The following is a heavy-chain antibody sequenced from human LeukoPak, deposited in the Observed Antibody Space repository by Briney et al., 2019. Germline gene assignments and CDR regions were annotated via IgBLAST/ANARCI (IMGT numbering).Heavy chain of an antibody. CDR3: ARALLWFGEPSHIDY. CDR2: ITAYNDNT. V-gene: IGHV1-18*01. CDR1: GYTFTSYG. D-gene: IGHD3-10*01. J-gene: IGHJ4*02. Sequence: ASVKVSSKASGYTFTSYGISWVRQAPGQGLEWMGWITAYNDNTNYAQKLQGRVTMTTDTSTSTAYMELRCLRSDDTAVYYCARALLWFGEPSHIDYWGQGTLVTASS.